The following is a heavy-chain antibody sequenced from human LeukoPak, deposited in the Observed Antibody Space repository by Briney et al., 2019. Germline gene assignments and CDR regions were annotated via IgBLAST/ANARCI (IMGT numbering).Heavy chain of an antibody. J-gene: IGHJ4*02. CDR3: ARDRSNNDF. V-gene: IGHV1-69*05. D-gene: IGHD6-13*01. Sequence: SVKVSCKASGGTFSSYAISWVRQAPGQGLEWMGGIIPIFGTANYAQKFQGRVTMTRDTSISTAYMELSRLRSDGTAVYYCARDRSNNDFWGQGTLVTVSS. CDR2: IIPIFGTA. CDR1: GGTFSSYA.